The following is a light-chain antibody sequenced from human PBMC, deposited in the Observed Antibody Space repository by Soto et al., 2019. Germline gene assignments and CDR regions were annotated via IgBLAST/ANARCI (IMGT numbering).Light chain of an antibody. CDR2: DVS. Sequence: QSALTQPRSVSGSPGQSVTISCTGTSSDVGGYNYVSWYQQHPGKAPKLMTYDVSKRPSGVPDRFSGSKSGNTASLTISGLLAEHEADSYCCSYAGGYTPWVFGTGTKVTVL. J-gene: IGLJ1*01. V-gene: IGLV2-11*01. CDR1: SSDVGGYNY. CDR3: CSYAGGYTPWV.